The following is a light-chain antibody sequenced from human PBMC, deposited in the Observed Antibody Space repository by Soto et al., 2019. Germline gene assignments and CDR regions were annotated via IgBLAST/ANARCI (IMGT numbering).Light chain of an antibody. Sequence: QSALTQPASVSGSPGQSITISCTGTSSDIGGYNSVSWYQQHPRKAPKLMIYEVTNRPSGISNRFSGSKSGNTASLTISGLKAEDEADYYCSSYTRGNTYVFGTGTKVTVL. CDR2: EVT. J-gene: IGLJ1*01. V-gene: IGLV2-14*01. CDR1: SSDIGGYNS. CDR3: SSYTRGNTYV.